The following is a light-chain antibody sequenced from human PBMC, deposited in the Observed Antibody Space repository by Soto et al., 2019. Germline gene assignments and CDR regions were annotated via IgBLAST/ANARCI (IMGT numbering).Light chain of an antibody. CDR1: SSDIGTYNL. CDR2: EAT. V-gene: IGLV2-14*02. Sequence: QSVLTQPASVSGSPGQSITISCTGTSSDIGTYNLVSWYQHHPGKAPKLLIYEATKWPSGVSLRFTGSKSDNTASLTISGLQAEDEADYYCCSYTSSSTLVFGGGTKVTVL. J-gene: IGLJ2*01. CDR3: CSYTSSSTLV.